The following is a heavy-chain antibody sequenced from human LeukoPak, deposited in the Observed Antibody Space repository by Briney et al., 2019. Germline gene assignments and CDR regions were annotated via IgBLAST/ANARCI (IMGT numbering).Heavy chain of an antibody. Sequence: QPGGSLRLSCAASGFTVGTDFVSWVRQAPGWGLEWASIIFSGGSTYYADSVEGRFTISRDSSRNTAYLQMSSLGAEDTAVYYCARGDFEYWGQGTLVTVSS. V-gene: IGHV3-66*01. CDR2: IFSGGST. CDR1: GFTVGTDF. CDR3: ARGDFEY. J-gene: IGHJ4*02.